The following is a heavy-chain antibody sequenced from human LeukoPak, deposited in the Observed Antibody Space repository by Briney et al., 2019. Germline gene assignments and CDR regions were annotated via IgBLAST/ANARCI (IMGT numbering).Heavy chain of an antibody. CDR3: ARSPRELGPYYFDY. CDR2: IYYNGNT. Sequence: SETLSLTCSVSDGSINSYYWNWIRRPPGKGLEWIGYIYYNGNTNYSPSLKSRVTISVDTSKNQFSLKLSSVTAADTAVYYCARSPRELGPYYFDYWGQGTLVTVSS. CDR1: DGSINSYY. D-gene: IGHD3-10*01. V-gene: IGHV4-59*01. J-gene: IGHJ4*02.